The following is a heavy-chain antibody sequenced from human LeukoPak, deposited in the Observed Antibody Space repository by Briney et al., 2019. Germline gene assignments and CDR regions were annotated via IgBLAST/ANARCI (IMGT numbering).Heavy chain of an antibody. CDR3: AKDKGVGARFFDY. V-gene: IGHV3-30*18. CDR1: GFTFSSYG. D-gene: IGHD1-26*01. Sequence: GGSLRLSCAASGFTFSSYGMHWVRQAPGKGLEWVAVISYDGSNKYYADSVKGRFTISRDNSKNTLYLQMNSLRAEDTAVYYCAKDKGVGARFFDYWGQGTLVTVSS. J-gene: IGHJ4*02. CDR2: ISYDGSNK.